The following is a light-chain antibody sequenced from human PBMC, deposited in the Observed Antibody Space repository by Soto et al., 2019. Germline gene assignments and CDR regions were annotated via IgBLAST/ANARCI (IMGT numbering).Light chain of an antibody. J-gene: IGKJ5*01. CDR3: QQSYSTPIT. Sequence: IVMTQSPATLSVSPGERATLSCRAGQSVSSNYLAWYQQKPGQAPRLLIYGASSRATGIPDKFSGSGSGTDFTLTISSLQPEDFATYYCQQSYSTPITFGQGTRLEIK. CDR1: QSVSSNY. CDR2: GAS. V-gene: IGKV3D-20*02.